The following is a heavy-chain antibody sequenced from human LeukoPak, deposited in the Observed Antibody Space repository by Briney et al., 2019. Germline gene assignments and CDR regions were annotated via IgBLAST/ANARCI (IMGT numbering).Heavy chain of an antibody. D-gene: IGHD6-19*01. CDR2: INSDGSST. CDR3: AKASSGWPIYYYYMDV. CDR1: GFTFSSYW. V-gene: IGHV3-74*01. J-gene: IGHJ6*03. Sequence: GGSLRLSCAASGFTFSSYWMHWVRQAPGKGLVWVSRINSDGSSTSYADSVKGRFTISRDNSKNTLYLQMNSLRAEDTAVYYCAKASSGWPIYYYYMDVWGKGTTVTISS.